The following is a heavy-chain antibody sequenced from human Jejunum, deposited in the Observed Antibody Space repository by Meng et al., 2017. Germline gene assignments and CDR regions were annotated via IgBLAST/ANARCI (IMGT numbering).Heavy chain of an antibody. J-gene: IGHJ4*02. CDR1: GKASAMYG. Sequence: QVNLMLARVRVKRPGASVKCHGKASGKASAMYGITCARQSLRQGLEWIGLIITYNGNTDYGQSLQGTVTMTTATSTSTAYMKLMILIYDDRAVYYCARPSVLNGFYVFYCDHWGQGTLVTVSS. CDR3: ARPSVLNGFYVFYCDH. V-gene: IGHV1-18*01. CDR2: IITYNGNT. D-gene: IGHD3-16*01.